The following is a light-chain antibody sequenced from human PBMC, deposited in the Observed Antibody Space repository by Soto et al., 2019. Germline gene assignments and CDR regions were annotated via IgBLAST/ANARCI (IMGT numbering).Light chain of an antibody. CDR1: QSLLHSNGYNY. CDR2: LGS. Sequence: DIVMTQSPLSLPVTPGEPSSISCRSSQSLLHSNGYNYLDWYLQKPGQSPQLLIYLGSNRASGVPDRFSGSGSGTYSTLTLSRVEAEDVGVYYCMQALQSITFGQGTRLEIK. J-gene: IGKJ5*01. V-gene: IGKV2-28*01. CDR3: MQALQSIT.